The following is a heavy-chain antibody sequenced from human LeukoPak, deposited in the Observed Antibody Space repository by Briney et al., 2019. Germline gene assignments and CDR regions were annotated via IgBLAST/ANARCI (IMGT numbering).Heavy chain of an antibody. CDR1: GFTFGSCW. Sequence: TGGSLRLSCAASGFTFGSCWMNWVRQTPGKGLEWVANINQDGSQKFYVDSVKGRFTISRDNANNSLYLQMNSLRAEDTAVYYCAREKGVAGSDYCDYWGQGTLVTVSS. J-gene: IGHJ4*02. CDR3: AREKGVAGSDYCDY. D-gene: IGHD6-19*01. CDR2: INQDGSQK. V-gene: IGHV3-7*01.